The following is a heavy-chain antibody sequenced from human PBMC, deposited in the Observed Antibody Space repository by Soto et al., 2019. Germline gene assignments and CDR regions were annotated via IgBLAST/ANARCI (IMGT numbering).Heavy chain of an antibody. V-gene: IGHV4-31*03. CDR1: GGSINSGGYY. D-gene: IGHD3-3*01. CDR3: ARHPTTITIFGVDLTTPVYFDY. J-gene: IGHJ4*02. CDR2: IYYSGST. Sequence: SETLSLTCTVSGGSINSGGYYWSWIRQHPGKGLEWIGYIYYSGSTYYNPSLRSRVTISMDTSKNQFSLKLSSVTAADTAVYYCARHPTTITIFGVDLTTPVYFDYWGQGTLVTVSS.